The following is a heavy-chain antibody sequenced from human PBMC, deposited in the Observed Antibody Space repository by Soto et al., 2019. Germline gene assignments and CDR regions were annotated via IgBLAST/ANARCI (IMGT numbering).Heavy chain of an antibody. V-gene: IGHV3-33*01. CDR3: ARDRYYYDASKLVDY. Sequence: GGSLRLSSAASGFTFSTYGMHWVRQAPGKGLEWVALVWYDGDNKYYADSVKGRFTISRDNSKNTLYLQMNSLRAEDTAVYYCARDRYYYDASKLVDYWGQGTLVTVSS. D-gene: IGHD3-22*01. J-gene: IGHJ4*02. CDR1: GFTFSTYG. CDR2: VWYDGDNK.